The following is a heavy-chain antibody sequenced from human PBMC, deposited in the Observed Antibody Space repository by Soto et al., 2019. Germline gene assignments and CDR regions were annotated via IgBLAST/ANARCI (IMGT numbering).Heavy chain of an antibody. V-gene: IGHV3-23*01. Sequence: EVQLLESGGGLVQPGGSLRLSCAASGFTFSSYAMSWVRQAPGKGREWVSAISGSGGSTYYADSVKGRFTISRDNSKNTLYLQMNSLRAADTAVYYCATSIGYCSGGSCYWGQGTLVTVSS. J-gene: IGHJ4*02. CDR3: ATSIGYCSGGSCY. D-gene: IGHD2-15*01. CDR1: GFTFSSYA. CDR2: ISGSGGST.